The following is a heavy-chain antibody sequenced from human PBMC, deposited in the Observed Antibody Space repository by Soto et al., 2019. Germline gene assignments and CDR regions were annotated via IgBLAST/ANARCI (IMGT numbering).Heavy chain of an antibody. J-gene: IGHJ4*02. V-gene: IGHV4-59*01. Sequence: QVQLQESGPGLVKPSETLSLTCTVSGGSIRNYYWSWIRQPPGKGLEWIGHIYYSGSTNYNPSLKSRVTISEDTSKNQFSLTLSSVTAADTAVYYCARGHAFDFDYWGQGTLVTVSS. CDR3: ARGHAFDFDY. CDR2: IYYSGST. CDR1: GGSIRNYY.